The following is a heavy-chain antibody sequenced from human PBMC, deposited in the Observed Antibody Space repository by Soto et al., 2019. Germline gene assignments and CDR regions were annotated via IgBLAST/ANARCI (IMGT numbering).Heavy chain of an antibody. V-gene: IGHV3-23*01. Sequence: EVQLLESGGDLVQSGGSLRLSCVASGFVFSDYGMTWVRQAPGKGLEWVSGVGGSGDGTYYSDFVKGRFTVSRDNSKNTMYLQMNSLRVEDTAIYYCARDEDDYGAQDHFDFWGQGTLVTVSS. CDR2: VGGSGDGT. CDR3: ARDEDDYGAQDHFDF. CDR1: GFVFSDYG. J-gene: IGHJ4*02. D-gene: IGHD4-17*01.